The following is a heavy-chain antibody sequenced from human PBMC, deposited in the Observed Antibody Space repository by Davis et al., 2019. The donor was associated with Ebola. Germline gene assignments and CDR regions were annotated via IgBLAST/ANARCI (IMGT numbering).Heavy chain of an antibody. Sequence: GGSLRLSCAASGFTFSSYWMSWVRQAPGKGLEWVANIKQDGSNKYYADSVKGRFTISRDNSKNTLYLQMNSLRAEDTAVYYCARASYDIAVAGAFGMDVWGQGTTVTVSS. D-gene: IGHD6-19*01. CDR2: IKQDGSNK. CDR3: ARASYDIAVAGAFGMDV. CDR1: GFTFSSYW. V-gene: IGHV3-7*01. J-gene: IGHJ6*02.